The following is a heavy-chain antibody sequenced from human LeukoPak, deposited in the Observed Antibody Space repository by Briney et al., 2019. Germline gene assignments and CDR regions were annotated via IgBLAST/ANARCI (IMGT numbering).Heavy chain of an antibody. V-gene: IGHV1-45*02. CDR3: ASGDCGSGSPRGAFDI. D-gene: IGHD3-10*01. CDR2: ITPFNGNT. J-gene: IGHJ3*02. Sequence: SVKVSCKASGYTFTYRYLHWVRQAPGQALEWMGWITPFNGNTNYAQKFQDRVTITRDRSMSTAYMELSSLRSEDTAMYYCASGDCGSGSPRGAFDIWGQGTMVTVSS. CDR1: GYTFTYRY.